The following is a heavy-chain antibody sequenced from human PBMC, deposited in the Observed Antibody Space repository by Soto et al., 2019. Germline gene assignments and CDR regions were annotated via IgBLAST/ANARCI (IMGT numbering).Heavy chain of an antibody. CDR3: ARPARECSSPGCAN. CDR2: INQDGSES. J-gene: IGHJ4*02. Sequence: EVQLVESGGGLVQPGGSLRLSCVVSGLTVSNYWMSWVRQAPGKGLEWVANINQDGSESYYVDSVKGRFTISRDNAKNSLYLQMTSLRAEDTSVYYCARPARECSSPGCANWGQGTVVTVSS. CDR1: GLTVSNYW. D-gene: IGHD2-2*01. V-gene: IGHV3-7*01.